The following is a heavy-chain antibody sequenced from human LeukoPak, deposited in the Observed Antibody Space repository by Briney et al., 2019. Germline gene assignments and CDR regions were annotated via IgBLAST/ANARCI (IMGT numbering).Heavy chain of an antibody. J-gene: IGHJ4*02. V-gene: IGHV3-23*01. CDR3: AKRDSSSPGDY. CDR2: ISGSGGST. D-gene: IGHD6-6*01. Sequence: PGGSLRLSCAASGFTFSNYVMNWVRQAPGKGLEWVSAISGSGGSTYYADSVKGRFTISRDNSKNTLYLQMNSLRAEDTAVYYCAKRDSSSPGDYWGQGTLVTVSS. CDR1: GFTFSNYV.